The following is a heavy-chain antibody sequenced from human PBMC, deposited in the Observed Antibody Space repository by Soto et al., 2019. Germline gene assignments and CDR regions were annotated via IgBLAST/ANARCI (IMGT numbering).Heavy chain of an antibody. V-gene: IGHV4-31*02. CDR3: ARAYFFQAEDGIRDTVPVSAFLLNRSSDL. J-gene: IGHJ2*01. CDR2: IYYSGST. D-gene: IGHD3-3*01. Sequence: HPGKGLEWIGYIYYSGSTYYNPSLKSRVTISLDTSKNQFSLKLSSVTAADTAVYYCARAYFFQAEDGIRDTVPVSAFLLNRSSDL.